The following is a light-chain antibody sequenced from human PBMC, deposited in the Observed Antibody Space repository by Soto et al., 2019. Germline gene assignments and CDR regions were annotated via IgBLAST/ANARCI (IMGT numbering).Light chain of an antibody. Sequence: QSALTQPASVSGSPGQSITISCTGTRSDVGGYNYVSWYQQHPGKAPKLIIYEVSNRHSGVSNRFSGSKSGNTASLTISGLQAEDEADYYCNSYRTNYTWLFGGGTKVTVL. CDR1: RSDVGGYNY. CDR3: NSYRTNYTWL. V-gene: IGLV2-14*01. J-gene: IGLJ3*02. CDR2: EVS.